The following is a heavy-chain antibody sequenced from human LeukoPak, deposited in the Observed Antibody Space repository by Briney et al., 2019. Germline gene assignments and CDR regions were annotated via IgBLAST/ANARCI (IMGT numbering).Heavy chain of an antibody. Sequence: GGSLRLSCAASGFTFSSYTMSWVSHAPGKGLEWVSAISGSGGRTYYADSAKGRFTISRDNSKNTLYLQMNSLRAEDTAVYYCAPGGPGYYFDYWGQGTLVTVSS. CDR1: GFTFSSYT. CDR3: APGGPGYYFDY. CDR2: ISGSGGRT. J-gene: IGHJ4*02. V-gene: IGHV3-23*01. D-gene: IGHD3-10*01.